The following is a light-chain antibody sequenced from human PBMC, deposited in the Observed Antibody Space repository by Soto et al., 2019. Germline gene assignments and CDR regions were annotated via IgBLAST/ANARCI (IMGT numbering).Light chain of an antibody. V-gene: IGKV3-11*01. J-gene: IGKJ5*01. CDR3: QQRTNWPSST. CDR1: QSVRTY. CDR2: DAS. Sequence: EVVLTQSPATLSLSPGERATLSCRASQSVRTYLAWYQQKPGQAPRLLIHDASSRATGIPARFSGSGSGTDFTLTISSLEPEEFAVYYCQQRTNWPSSTFGPRTRLEI.